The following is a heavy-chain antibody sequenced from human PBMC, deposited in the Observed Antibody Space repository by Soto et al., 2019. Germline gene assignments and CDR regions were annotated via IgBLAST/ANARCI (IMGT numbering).Heavy chain of an antibody. Sequence: GGSLRLSCAASGFTFSDHYMEWVRQAPGKGLEWVGRSRNKANGYTTEYAASVKGRFTISRDVSKSSMYLQMDSLKTEDTAVYYCTRTYDSGTSPCDYWGQGTLVTVSS. CDR1: GFTFSDHY. V-gene: IGHV3-72*01. CDR2: SRNKANGYTT. J-gene: IGHJ4*02. CDR3: TRTYDSGTSPCDY. D-gene: IGHD3-10*01.